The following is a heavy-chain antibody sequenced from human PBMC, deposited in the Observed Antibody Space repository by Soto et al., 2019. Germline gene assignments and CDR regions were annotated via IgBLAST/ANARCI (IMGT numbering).Heavy chain of an antibody. CDR2: ISGSGGST. D-gene: IGHD2-15*01. CDR3: AKSRETRSPEIYGMDV. CDR1: GFTFSSYA. V-gene: IGHV3-23*01. Sequence: AGGSLRLSCAASGFTFSSYAMSWVRQAPGKGLEWVSAISGSGGSTYYADSVKGRFTISRDNSKNTLYLQMNSLRAEDTAVYYCAKSRETRSPEIYGMDVWGKGPTVTVSS. J-gene: IGHJ6*04.